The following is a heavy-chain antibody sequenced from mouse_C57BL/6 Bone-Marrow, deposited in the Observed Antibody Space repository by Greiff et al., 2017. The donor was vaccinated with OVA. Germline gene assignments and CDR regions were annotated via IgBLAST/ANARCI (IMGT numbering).Heavy chain of an antibody. J-gene: IGHJ2*01. V-gene: IGHV5-4*01. CDR1: GFTFSSYA. CDR2: ISDGGSYT. D-gene: IGHD4-1*01. Sequence: DVKLVESGGGLVKPGGSLKLSCAASGFTFSSYAMSWVRQTPEKRLEWVATISDGGSYTYYPDNVKGRFTISRDNAKNNLYLQMSHLKSEDTAMYYCARDWVFDYWGQGTTLTVSS. CDR3: ARDWVFDY.